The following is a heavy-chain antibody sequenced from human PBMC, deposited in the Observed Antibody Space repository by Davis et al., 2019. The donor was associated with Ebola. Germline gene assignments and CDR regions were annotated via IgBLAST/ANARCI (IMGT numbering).Heavy chain of an antibody. CDR3: ARESHHSSSWTLLSYYYGMDV. Sequence: PGGSLRLSCAASGFTFSSYSMNWVRQAPGKGLEWVSSISSSSSYIYYADSVKGRFTISRDNAKNSLYLQMNSLRAEDTAVYYCARESHHSSSWTLLSYYYGMDVWGQGTTVTVSS. CDR2: ISSSSSYI. J-gene: IGHJ6*02. CDR1: GFTFSSYS. D-gene: IGHD6-13*01. V-gene: IGHV3-21*01.